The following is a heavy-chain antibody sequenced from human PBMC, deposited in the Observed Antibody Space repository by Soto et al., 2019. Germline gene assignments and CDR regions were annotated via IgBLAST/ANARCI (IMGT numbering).Heavy chain of an antibody. D-gene: IGHD6-13*01. V-gene: IGHV3-23*01. J-gene: IGHJ4*02. CDR3: ARVATESSSTPRRFDL. CDR1: GFTFGIYA. CDR2: ISGSGGSI. Sequence: XVSLRLSCAASGFTFGIYATSWVRQAPGKGLEWVSSISGSGGSIYYAHSVKGRFTISRDKTKNTLDLQMNSLRAEDTAVYHCARVATESSSTPRRFDLWGQGTLVTVSS.